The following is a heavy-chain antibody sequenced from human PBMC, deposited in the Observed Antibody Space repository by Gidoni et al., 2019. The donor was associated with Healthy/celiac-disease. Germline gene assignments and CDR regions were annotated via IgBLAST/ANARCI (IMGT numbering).Heavy chain of an antibody. D-gene: IGHD1-1*01. Sequence: QVQLVASGGGVVQPGRSPSLSCAASGFTVSSYGMHWGRQAPGKGLEWVAVIWYDGSNKYYADSVKGRFTISRDNSKNTLYLQMNSLRAEDTAVYYCARDESTTGAFDIWGQGTMVTVSS. V-gene: IGHV3-33*01. CDR1: GFTVSSYG. J-gene: IGHJ3*02. CDR2: IWYDGSNK. CDR3: ARDESTTGAFDI.